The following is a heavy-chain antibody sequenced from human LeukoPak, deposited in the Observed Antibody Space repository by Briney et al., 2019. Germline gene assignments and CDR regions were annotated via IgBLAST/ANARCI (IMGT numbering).Heavy chain of an antibody. J-gene: IGHJ4*02. D-gene: IGHD3-10*01. CDR1: GGSISSSSYY. CDR3: ARDRLLWFGELDF. V-gene: IGHV4-39*07. CDR2: IYYSGNT. Sequence: PSETLSLTCSVSGGSISSSSYYWGWIRQPPGKGLEWIGSIYYSGNTYYNPSLKSRVTISIDTSKNQISLKLTSVTAADTAVYYCARDRLLWFGELDFWGLGTLVTVSS.